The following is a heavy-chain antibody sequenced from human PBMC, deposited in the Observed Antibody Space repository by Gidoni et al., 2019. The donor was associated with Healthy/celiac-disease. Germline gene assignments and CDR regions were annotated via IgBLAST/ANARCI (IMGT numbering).Heavy chain of an antibody. CDR2: ISGSGGST. J-gene: IGHJ4*02. Sequence: EVQLLESGGGLVQHGGSLRLSCAASGFTFSSYAMSWVRQAPGKGLEWVSAISGSGGSTYYADSVKGRFTISRDNSKNTLYLQMNSLRAEDTAVYYCAKLGLYYYDSSGYLDYWGQGTLVTVSS. CDR3: AKLGLYYYDSSGYLDY. V-gene: IGHV3-23*01. D-gene: IGHD3-22*01. CDR1: GFTFSSYA.